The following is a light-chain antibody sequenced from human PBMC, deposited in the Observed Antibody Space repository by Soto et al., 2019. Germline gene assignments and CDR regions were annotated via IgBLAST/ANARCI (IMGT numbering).Light chain of an antibody. J-gene: IGKJ5*01. CDR3: QQRLSWPIT. V-gene: IGKV3-11*01. CDR1: QSVIGQ. CDR2: DTF. Sequence: GLAHSSRTLPFSPRERATLSCRASQSVIGQLAWYQQKPGQAPRLLIYDTFNRATGIPARFSGSGSGTDFNLTVGSLEPEDFAVYYCQQRLSWPITSGQGTRLEIK.